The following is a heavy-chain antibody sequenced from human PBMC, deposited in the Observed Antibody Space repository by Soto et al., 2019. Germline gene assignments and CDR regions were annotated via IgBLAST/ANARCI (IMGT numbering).Heavy chain of an antibody. CDR1: GGFIRSSRDY. D-gene: IGHD5-18*01. Sequence: PSETLSLTCTVSGGFIRSSRDYGGWSRQPPGKGLEWIGSIYYSGRTYYNPSLKSRVTISVDTSKNQFSLKLSSVTAADTAVYFCARQEWIQLWSDDYWGQGTLVSVS. CDR2: IYYSGRT. CDR3: ARQEWIQLWSDDY. V-gene: IGHV4-39*01. J-gene: IGHJ4*02.